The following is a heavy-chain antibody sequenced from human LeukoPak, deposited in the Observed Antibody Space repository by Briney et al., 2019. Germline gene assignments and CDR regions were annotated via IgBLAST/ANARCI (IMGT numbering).Heavy chain of an antibody. CDR3: ARAGGYCGRISCPYYFDY. V-gene: IGHV1-18*01. CDR2: ISADNGNT. D-gene: IGHD2-15*01. J-gene: IGHJ4*02. CDR1: GYTFTSYG. Sequence: ASVKVSCKASGYTFTSYGISWVRQAPGQGLEWMGWISADNGNTNYAQKFQGRLTMTTDTSTSTAYMELRSLRSEDTAVYYCARAGGYCGRISCPYYFDYWGQGSLVAVSS.